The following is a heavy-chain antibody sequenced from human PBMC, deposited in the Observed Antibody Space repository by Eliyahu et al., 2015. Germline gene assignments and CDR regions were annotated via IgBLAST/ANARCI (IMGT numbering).Heavy chain of an antibody. CDR1: GFIFXDYX. CDR3: ARARYSGYVNFDY. D-gene: IGHD5-12*01. CDR2: ITTSSSII. Sequence: QVQLVESGGGLVKPGGXXRLSCAASGFIFXDYXMSWIRQAPGKGLEWIAYITTSSSIISYADSVKGRFTISRDNAKNSLYLQMDGLRAEDTAVYYCARARYSGYVNFDYWGQGTLVTVSS. V-gene: IGHV3-11*01. J-gene: IGHJ4*02.